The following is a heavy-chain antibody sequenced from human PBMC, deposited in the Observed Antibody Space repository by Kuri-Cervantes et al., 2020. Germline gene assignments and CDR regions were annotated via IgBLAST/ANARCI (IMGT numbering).Heavy chain of an antibody. CDR2: IYYSGST. CDR3: ARDPRIETTTPAFDI. D-gene: IGHD4-11*01. Sequence: LRLSCTVSGGSISSGDYYWSWIRQPPGKGLEWIGYIYYSGSTYYNPSLKSRVTISVDTSKNQFSLKLSSVTAADTAVYYCARDPRIETTTPAFDIWGQGTMVTVSS. CDR1: GGSISSGDYY. J-gene: IGHJ3*02. V-gene: IGHV4-30-4*01.